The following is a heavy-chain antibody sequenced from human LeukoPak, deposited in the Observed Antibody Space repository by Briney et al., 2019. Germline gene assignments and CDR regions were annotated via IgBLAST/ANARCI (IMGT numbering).Heavy chain of an antibody. D-gene: IGHD5-12*01. CDR2: ISSSSSTI. CDR1: GFTFSSYS. CDR3: ARDVAY. J-gene: IGHJ4*02. Sequence: GGSLRLSCAASGFTFSSYSMNWVRQAPGKGLEWVSYISSSSSTIYYADSVKGRFTISRDNAKNSLYLQMNSQRAEDTAVYYCARDVAYWGQGTLVTVSS. V-gene: IGHV3-48*01.